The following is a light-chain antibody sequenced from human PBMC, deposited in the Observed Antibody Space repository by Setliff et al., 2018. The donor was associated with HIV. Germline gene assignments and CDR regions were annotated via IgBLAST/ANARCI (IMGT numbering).Light chain of an antibody. CDR1: SSDVGGYNY. CDR3: CSHADNWP. CDR2: DVS. Sequence: QSVLTQPRSVSGSPGQSVTISCTGTSSDVGGYNYVSWYQQHPGKAPKLMIYDVSKRPSGVPDRFSGSKSGNTASLTISGLQAEDEADYYCCSHADNWPFGTGTKVTV. J-gene: IGLJ1*01. V-gene: IGLV2-11*01.